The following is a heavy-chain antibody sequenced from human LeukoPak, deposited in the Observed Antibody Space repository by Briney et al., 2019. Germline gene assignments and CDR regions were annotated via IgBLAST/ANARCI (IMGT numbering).Heavy chain of an antibody. V-gene: IGHV1-24*01. CDR3: ATESSAYWFDR. CDR2: FYPEEGET. J-gene: IGHJ5*02. CDR1: GYTLTELS. Sequence: PGASVRVSCTVSGYTLTELSMHWVRQAPGKGLEWVGGFYPEEGETIYAQTFEGRVTMTQDTSTDTAYMELSSLRSEDTAVYYCATESSAYWFDRWGQGTLVTVSS. D-gene: IGHD2-2*01.